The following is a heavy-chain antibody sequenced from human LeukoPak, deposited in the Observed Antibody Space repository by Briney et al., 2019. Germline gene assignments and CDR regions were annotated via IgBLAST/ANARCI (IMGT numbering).Heavy chain of an antibody. CDR2: IIPIFGTA. V-gene: IGHV1-69*05. D-gene: IGHD2-21*02. J-gene: IGHJ4*02. CDR1: GGTFSSYA. CDR3: ARSNLAYCGGDCYSYYFDY. Sequence: SVKVSCKASGGTFSSYAISWVRQAPGQGLEWMGGIIPIFGTANYAQKFQSRVTITTDESTSTAYMELSSLRSEDTAVYYCARSNLAYCGGDCYSYYFDYWGQGTLVTVSS.